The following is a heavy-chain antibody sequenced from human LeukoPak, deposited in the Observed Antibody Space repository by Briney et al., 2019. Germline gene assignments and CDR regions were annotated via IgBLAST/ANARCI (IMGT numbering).Heavy chain of an antibody. V-gene: IGHV4-39*01. CDR1: GGSISSSSYY. CDR2: FYDSGNT. Sequence: SETLSLTCIVSGGSISSSSYYWDWIRQAPGEGLEWIGNFYDSGNTRYNPSLKSRVTISGDTSKNQFSLKLSSVTAADTAVYYCARGARAGYNLEPFDYWGQGTLVTVSS. J-gene: IGHJ4*02. CDR3: ARGARAGYNLEPFDY. D-gene: IGHD5-24*01.